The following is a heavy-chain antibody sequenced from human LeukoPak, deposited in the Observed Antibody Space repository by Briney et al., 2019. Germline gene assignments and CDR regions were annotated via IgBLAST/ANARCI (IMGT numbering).Heavy chain of an antibody. CDR3: ARGGYSGYDDAFDI. V-gene: IGHV3-64*01. CDR1: GFTFSSYA. D-gene: IGHD5-12*01. Sequence: GGSLRLSCAASGFTFSSYAMHWVRQAPGKGLEYVSAISSNGGSTYYANSVKGRFTISRDNSKNTLYLQMNSLRAEDTAVYYCARGGYSGYDDAFDIWGQGTMVTVSS. CDR2: ISSNGGST. J-gene: IGHJ3*02.